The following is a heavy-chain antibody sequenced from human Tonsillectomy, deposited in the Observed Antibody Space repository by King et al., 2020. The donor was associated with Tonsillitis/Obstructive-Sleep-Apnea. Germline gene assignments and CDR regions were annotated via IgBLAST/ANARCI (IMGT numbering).Heavy chain of an antibody. CDR2: INTNTVNP. CDR1: GYTFSSYA. CDR3: ARRFCSGGSCRYNWFDP. V-gene: IGHV7-4-1*02. Sequence: VQLVQSGSELKKPGASVKVSCKASGYTFSSYALNWVRQAPGQGLEWMGWINTNTVNPTYAQGFTGRFVFSLDTSVSTAYLQISSLKAEDTAVYYCARRFCSGGSCRYNWFDPWGQGTLVTVSS. D-gene: IGHD2-15*01. J-gene: IGHJ5*02.